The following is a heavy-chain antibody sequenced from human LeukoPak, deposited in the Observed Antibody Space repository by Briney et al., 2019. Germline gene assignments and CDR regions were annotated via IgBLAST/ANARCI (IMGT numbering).Heavy chain of an antibody. CDR1: GYTFTSYA. J-gene: IGHJ6*02. D-gene: IGHD6-19*01. CDR3: ARDIAIVQWLGPQYGGMDV. CDR2: INTNTGNP. Sequence: ASVKVSCKASGYTFTSYAMNWVRQAPGQGLEWMGWINTNTGNPTYAQGFTGRFVFSLDTSVSTAYLQISSLKAEDTAVYYCARDIAIVQWLGPQYGGMDVWGQGTTVTVSS. V-gene: IGHV7-4-1*02.